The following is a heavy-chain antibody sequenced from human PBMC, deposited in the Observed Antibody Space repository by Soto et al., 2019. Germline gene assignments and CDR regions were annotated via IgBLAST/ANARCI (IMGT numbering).Heavy chain of an antibody. CDR2: IIPIFGTA. CDR3: ARFSVAGSRDDY. CDR1: GGTFISYA. V-gene: IGHV1-69*13. D-gene: IGHD6-19*01. Sequence: SVKVSCKASGGTFISYANSWVRQAPGQGLEWMGGIIPIFGTANYAQKFQGRVTITADESTSTAYMELSSLRSEDTAVYYCARFSVAGSRDDYWGQGTLVTVSS. J-gene: IGHJ4*02.